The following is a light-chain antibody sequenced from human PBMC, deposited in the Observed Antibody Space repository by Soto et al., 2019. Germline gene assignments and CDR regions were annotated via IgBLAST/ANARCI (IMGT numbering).Light chain of an antibody. V-gene: IGKV1-5*01. Sequence: DIQMTQSPSTLPASVGDRVTITCRASQSTSNWLAWYQQKPGTAHKVLIYHASNLQSGVPSRFSGSGSGTEFTLTISSLQPEDVATYYCQKYNSVPLTFGGGTKVDIK. J-gene: IGKJ4*01. CDR1: QSTSNW. CDR2: HAS. CDR3: QKYNSVPLT.